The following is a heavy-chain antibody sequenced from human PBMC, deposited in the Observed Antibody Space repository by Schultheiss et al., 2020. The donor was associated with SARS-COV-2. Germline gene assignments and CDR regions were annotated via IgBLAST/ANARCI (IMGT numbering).Heavy chain of an antibody. CDR3: AKDQVTGGSWGFDY. J-gene: IGHJ4*02. Sequence: GGSLRLSCAASGFTFSSYSMNWVRQAPGKGLEWVSAISGSGGSTYYADSVKGRFTISRDNSKNTLYLQMNSLRAEDTAVYYCAKDQVTGGSWGFDYWGQGTLVTVSS. D-gene: IGHD3-10*01. V-gene: IGHV3-23*01. CDR2: ISGSGGST. CDR1: GFTFSSYS.